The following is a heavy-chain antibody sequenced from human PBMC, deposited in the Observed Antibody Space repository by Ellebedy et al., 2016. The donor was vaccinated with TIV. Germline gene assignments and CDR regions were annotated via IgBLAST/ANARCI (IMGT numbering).Heavy chain of an antibody. CDR3: ARGPALHDAFDI. Sequence: AETLSLTXAVDGGSFSGYYWSWFRQPPGKGLEWIGEINHSGSTNYNPSLKSRVTISVDTSKNQFSLKLSSVTAADTAVYYCARGPALHDAFDIWGQGTMVTVSS. D-gene: IGHD4-11*01. J-gene: IGHJ3*02. V-gene: IGHV4-34*01. CDR2: INHSGST. CDR1: GGSFSGYY.